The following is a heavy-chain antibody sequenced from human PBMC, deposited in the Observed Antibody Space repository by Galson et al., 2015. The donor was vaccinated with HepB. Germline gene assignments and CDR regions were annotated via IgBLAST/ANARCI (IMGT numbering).Heavy chain of an antibody. D-gene: IGHD6-19*01. CDR1: GYNFTSYV. CDR2: INAGNDDT. CDR3: VRVSSGWRGGAY. Sequence: SVKVSCKASGYNFTSYVMHWVRQAPGQRLEWMGWINAGNDDTKYSQKFQGRVTITGDTSASTAYMELSSLRSEDTAVYYCVRVSSGWRGGAYWGQGTLVTVSS. J-gene: IGHJ4*02. V-gene: IGHV1-3*01.